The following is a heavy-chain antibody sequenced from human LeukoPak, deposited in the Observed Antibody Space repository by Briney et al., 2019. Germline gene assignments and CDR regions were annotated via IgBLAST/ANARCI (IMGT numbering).Heavy chain of an antibody. J-gene: IGHJ4*02. CDR3: AKCRDLWLAYFDY. V-gene: IGHV3-30*02. CDR1: GFTFSSYS. Sequence: GGSLRLSCAASGFTFSSYSMNWVRQAPGKGLEWVAFIRYNGNNQYYADSVKGRFTISRDNSKNTLYLQMNSLKGDDTAVYYCAKCRDLWLAYFDYWGQGTLVTVSS. D-gene: IGHD6-19*01. CDR2: IRYNGNNQ.